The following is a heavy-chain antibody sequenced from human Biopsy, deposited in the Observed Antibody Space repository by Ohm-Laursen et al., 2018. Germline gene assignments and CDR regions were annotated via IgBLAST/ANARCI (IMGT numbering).Heavy chain of an antibody. D-gene: IGHD3-3*01. Sequence: GTLSLTCTVSGGSISDSTYHWGWIRQSPGKGLEWIGNIYYSGNTHYSPSLKSRVTISVDTSNNQFSLNLSSVTAADTAVYYCARQVDFWSGYVDYWGQGTLVAVSS. J-gene: IGHJ4*02. CDR3: ARQVDFWSGYVDY. CDR2: IYYSGNT. V-gene: IGHV4-39*01. CDR1: GGSISDSTYH.